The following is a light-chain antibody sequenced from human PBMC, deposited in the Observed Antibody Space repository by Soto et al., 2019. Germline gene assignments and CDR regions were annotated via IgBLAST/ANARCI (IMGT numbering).Light chain of an antibody. V-gene: IGLV2-14*02. CDR2: EVN. Sequence: QSALTQPASVSGSPGQSITISCAGSISDVGSSNLVSWYQQHPGKVPKLIIYEVNNRPSGISNRFSGSKSGNTASLTISGLQAEDEADCYCISYASRDTLLWVFGGGTKLTVL. CDR1: ISDVGSSNL. CDR3: ISYASRDTLLWV. J-gene: IGLJ3*02.